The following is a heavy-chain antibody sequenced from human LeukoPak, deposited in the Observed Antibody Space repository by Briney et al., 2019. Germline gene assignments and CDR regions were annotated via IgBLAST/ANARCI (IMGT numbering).Heavy chain of an antibody. Sequence: GGSLRLSCAVSGFTFSTYWMSWVRQAPGKGLEWVANIKQDGSEKYYVDSVKGRFTISRDNVKNSLYLQMNSLRAEDTAVYYCARDWAYTGGSYGVDWGQGTPVTVSS. J-gene: IGHJ4*02. V-gene: IGHV3-7*01. CDR2: IKQDGSEK. D-gene: IGHD1-26*01. CDR1: GFTFSTYW. CDR3: ARDWAYTGGSYGVD.